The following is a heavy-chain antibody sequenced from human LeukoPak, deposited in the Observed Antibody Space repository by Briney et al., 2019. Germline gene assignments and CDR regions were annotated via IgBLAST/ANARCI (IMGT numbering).Heavy chain of an antibody. CDR1: GGSISSYY. D-gene: IGHD3-22*01. J-gene: IGHJ3*01. V-gene: IGHV4-59*12. Sequence: SETLSLICTVSGGSISSYYWSWIRQPPGKGLEWIGYVSYSGSTNYNSTLKSRVTISVDTSKNQFSLKLTSVTAADTAEYYCARGGSSYFYDSSGSGRAFDVWGQGTKVTVSS. CDR3: ARGGSSYFYDSSGSGRAFDV. CDR2: VSYSGST.